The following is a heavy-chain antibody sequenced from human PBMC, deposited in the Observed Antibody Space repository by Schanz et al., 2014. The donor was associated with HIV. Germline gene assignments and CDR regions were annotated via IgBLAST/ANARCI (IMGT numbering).Heavy chain of an antibody. V-gene: IGHV3-30-3*01. CDR3: AREDGYNSVVLDV. CDR1: GFTFSDHY. J-gene: IGHJ6*02. D-gene: IGHD6-25*01. CDR2: ISFDGSNK. Sequence: VHLEESGGGLVQPGGSLRLSCAASGFTFSDHYMTWIRQAPGKGLEWVAVISFDGSNKYYADSVKGRFTISRDNAKNSVYLQMKSLRAEDTAVYYCAREDGYNSVVLDVWGQGTTVTVSS.